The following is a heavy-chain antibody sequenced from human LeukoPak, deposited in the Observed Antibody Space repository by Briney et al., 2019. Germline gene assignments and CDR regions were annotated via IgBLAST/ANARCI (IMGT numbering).Heavy chain of an antibody. CDR1: GFTFSSYG. CDR3: AKDGDCSSTSCYGDYYYGMDV. CDR2: ISYDGSNK. V-gene: IGHV3-30*18. J-gene: IGHJ6*04. Sequence: PGGSLRLSCAASGFTFSSYGMHWVRQAPGKGLEWVAVISYDGSNKYYADSVKGRFTISRDNSKNTLYLQMNSLRAEGTAVYYCAKDGDCSSTSCYGDYYYGMDVWGKGTTVTVSS. D-gene: IGHD2-2*01.